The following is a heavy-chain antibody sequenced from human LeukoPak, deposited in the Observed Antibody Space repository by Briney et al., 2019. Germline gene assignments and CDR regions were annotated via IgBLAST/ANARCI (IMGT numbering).Heavy chain of an antibody. V-gene: IGHV3-21*01. J-gene: IGHJ4*02. CDR3: ARDSTGATVY. D-gene: IGHD4-17*01. CDR2: ISSSSSYI. CDR1: GFTFSSYS. Sequence: PGGSLRLSCAASGFTFSSYSVNWVRQAPGKGLEWVSSISSSSSYIYYADSVKGRFTISRDNAKNSLYLQMNSLRAEDTAVYYCARDSTGATVYWGQGTLVTVSS.